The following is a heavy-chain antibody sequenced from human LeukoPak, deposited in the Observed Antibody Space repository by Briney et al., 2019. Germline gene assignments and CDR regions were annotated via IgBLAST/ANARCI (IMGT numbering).Heavy chain of an antibody. D-gene: IGHD6-19*01. CDR2: ITSSSSFL. J-gene: IGHJ4*02. CDR3: ARGMRSSGWYWGY. V-gene: IGHV3-21*01. Sequence: GGSLRLSCAASGFTFSSYSMNWVRQAPGKGLEWVSSITSSSSFLYYAGSVKGRFTISRDNAKNSPYLQMNSLRAEDTAVYYCARGMRSSGWYWGYWGQGTLVTVSS. CDR1: GFTFSSYS.